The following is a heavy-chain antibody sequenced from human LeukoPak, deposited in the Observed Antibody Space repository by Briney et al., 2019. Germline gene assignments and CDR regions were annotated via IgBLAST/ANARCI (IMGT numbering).Heavy chain of an antibody. CDR1: GGSISSGSYY. Sequence: SQTLSLTCTVSGGSISSGSYYWSWIRQPAGKGLEWIGRIYTSGSTNYNPSLKSRVTISVDTSKNQFSLKLSSVTAADTAVYYCAGESSGYLKGSAGFDYWGQGTLVTVSS. D-gene: IGHD3-22*01. V-gene: IGHV4-61*02. CDR3: AGESSGYLKGSAGFDY. CDR2: IYTSGST. J-gene: IGHJ4*02.